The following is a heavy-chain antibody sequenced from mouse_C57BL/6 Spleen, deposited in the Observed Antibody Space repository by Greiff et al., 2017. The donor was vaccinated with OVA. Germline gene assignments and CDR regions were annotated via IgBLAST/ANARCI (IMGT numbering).Heavy chain of an antibody. CDR2: IYPGDGDT. D-gene: IGHD3-1*01. Sequence: QVQLKQSGAELVKPGASVKISCKASGYAFSSYWMNWVKQRPGKGLEWIGQIYPGDGDTNYNGKFKGKATLTADKSSSTAYMQLSSLTSEDSAVYFWARSGGPYYLDYWGQGTNLTVSS. CDR1: GYAFSSYW. J-gene: IGHJ2*01. CDR3: ARSGGPYYLDY. V-gene: IGHV1-80*01.